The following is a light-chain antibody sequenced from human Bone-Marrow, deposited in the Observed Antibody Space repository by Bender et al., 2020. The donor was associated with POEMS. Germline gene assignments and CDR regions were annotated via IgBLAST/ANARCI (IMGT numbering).Light chain of an antibody. CDR3: SSYAGSNTLV. J-gene: IGLJ2*01. CDR2: EVT. V-gene: IGLV2-8*01. CDR1: SSDVGGYDY. Sequence: QSALTQPASVSGSPGQSVTISCTGTSSDVGGYDYVSWYQQHPGKAPRLMIFEVTKRPSGVPARFSGSKSGNTASLTISGLRTEDEADYYCSSYAGSNTLVFGGGTKLTVL.